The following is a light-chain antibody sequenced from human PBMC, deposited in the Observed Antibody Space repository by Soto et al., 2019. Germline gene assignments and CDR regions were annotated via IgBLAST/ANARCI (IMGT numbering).Light chain of an antibody. CDR3: QQYKDWPPIT. CDR1: QSASDR. Sequence: EIVMTQSPATLSVSPGERVTLSCRASQSASDRLAWYQQKPGQGPRLLIYGASIRAHGVPDRFSGSGSGTEFTLTISSLQSEDFAVYYCQQYKDWPPITFGQGTKVEIK. V-gene: IGKV3-15*01. CDR2: GAS. J-gene: IGKJ1*01.